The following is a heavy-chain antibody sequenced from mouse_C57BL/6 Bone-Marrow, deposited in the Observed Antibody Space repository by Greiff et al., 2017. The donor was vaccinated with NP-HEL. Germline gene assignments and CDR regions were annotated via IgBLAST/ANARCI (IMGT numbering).Heavy chain of an antibody. D-gene: IGHD1-1*01. CDR3: TRYYGSWYFDV. CDR2: IDPETGGT. J-gene: IGHJ1*03. V-gene: IGHV1-15*01. Sequence: VQLQESGAELVRPGASVTLSCKASGYTFTDYEMHWVKQTPVHGLEWIGAIDPETGGTAYNQKFKGKAILTADKSSSTAYMELSSLASEDSAVYYCTRYYGSWYFDVWGTGTTVTVSS. CDR1: GYTFTDYE.